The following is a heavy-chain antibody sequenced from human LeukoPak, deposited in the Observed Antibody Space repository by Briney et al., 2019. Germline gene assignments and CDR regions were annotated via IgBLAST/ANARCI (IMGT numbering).Heavy chain of an antibody. Sequence: GGSLRLSCAASGFTFSNAWMSWVRQAPGKGLEWVGRIKSKTDGGTTDYAAPVKGRFTISRDDSKNTLYLQMNSLKTEDTAVYYCTTDLAYCGGDCPGGAFDYWGQGTLVTVSS. D-gene: IGHD2-21*01. V-gene: IGHV3-15*01. CDR1: GFTFSNAW. CDR2: IKSKTDGGTT. J-gene: IGHJ4*02. CDR3: TTDLAYCGGDCPGGAFDY.